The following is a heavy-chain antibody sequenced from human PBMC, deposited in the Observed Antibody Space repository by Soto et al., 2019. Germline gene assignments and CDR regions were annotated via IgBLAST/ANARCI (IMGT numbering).Heavy chain of an antibody. Sequence: APVEVSSKESRVAITCYSMRLVRQAPRKKLEWMGWINAGNGNTKYSQKFQGRVTITRDTSASTAYMELSSLRSEDTAVYYCARDRIVLSAAAGNSHYYGMDVWGQGTTVTVSS. J-gene: IGHJ6*02. CDR2: INAGNGNT. CDR1: RVAITCYS. CDR3: ARDRIVLSAAAGNSHYYGMDV. V-gene: IGHV1-3*01. D-gene: IGHD6-13*01.